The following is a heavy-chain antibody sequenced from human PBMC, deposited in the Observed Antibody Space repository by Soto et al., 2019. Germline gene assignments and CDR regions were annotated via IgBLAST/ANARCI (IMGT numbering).Heavy chain of an antibody. Sequence: ASVKVSCKASGYTFTSYGISWVRQAPGQGLEWMGWISAYNGNTNYAQKLQGRVTMTTDTSTSTAYMELRSLRSDDTAVYYCARGILTGYYMAEGNWFDPWGQGTLVTVSS. CDR3: ARGILTGYYMAEGNWFDP. CDR1: GYTFTSYG. CDR2: ISAYNGNT. J-gene: IGHJ5*02. V-gene: IGHV1-18*01. D-gene: IGHD3-9*01.